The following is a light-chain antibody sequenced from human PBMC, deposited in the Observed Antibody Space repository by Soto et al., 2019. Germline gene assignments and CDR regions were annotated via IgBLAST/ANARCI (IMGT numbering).Light chain of an antibody. J-gene: IGKJ4*01. V-gene: IGKV3-15*01. CDR2: GAS. CDR1: QSVSSN. Sequence: EIVMTQSPATLSVSPGERATLSCGASQSVSSNLAWYQQKPGQGPRLLIYGASSRATGIPARFSGSGSGTDFTLTISSLEPEDFAVYYCQQYGSSPLTFGGGTKVDIK. CDR3: QQYGSSPLT.